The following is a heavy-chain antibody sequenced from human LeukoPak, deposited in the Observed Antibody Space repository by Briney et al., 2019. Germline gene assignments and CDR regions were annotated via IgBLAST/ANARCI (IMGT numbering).Heavy chain of an antibody. CDR3: AKDLLEWPRGY. Sequence: GGSLRLSCAASGFSFDSYSMNWVRQAPGKGLEWVSYISSSSNIIYYADSVKGRFTTSRDNAKNSLFLQMNSLRAEDTAVYYCAKDLLEWPRGYWGQGTLVTVSS. D-gene: IGHD3-3*01. CDR2: ISSSSNII. J-gene: IGHJ4*02. CDR1: GFSFDSYS. V-gene: IGHV3-48*04.